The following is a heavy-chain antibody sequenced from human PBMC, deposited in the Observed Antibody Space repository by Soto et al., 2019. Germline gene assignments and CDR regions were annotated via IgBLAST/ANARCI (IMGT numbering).Heavy chain of an antibody. CDR2: ISYDGSNK. J-gene: IGHJ5*02. V-gene: IGHV3-30-3*01. Sequence: GGSLRLSCAASGFTFSNYAMHWVRQAPGKGLEWVAVISYDGSNKYYADSVKGRFTISRDNSKNTLYLQMNSLRAEDTAVYYCARTSSGLLFNWFDPWGQGTLVTVST. CDR3: ARTSSGLLFNWFDP. CDR1: GFTFSNYA. D-gene: IGHD2-21*02.